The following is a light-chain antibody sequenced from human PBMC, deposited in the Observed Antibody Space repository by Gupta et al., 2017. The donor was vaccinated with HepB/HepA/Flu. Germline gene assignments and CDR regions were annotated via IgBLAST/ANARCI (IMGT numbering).Light chain of an antibody. J-gene: IGLJ2*01. CDR3: SADTSSSIVN. CDR1: SSDVGSYNR. Sequence: QSALPQPPSLSGSPGQSVTISCTGTSSDVGSYNRVSWHQQAPGTAHKLMIYEVSNRPSGVPDRFSGSKSGNTASLTISGRKDEDEADYYCSADTSSSIVNFGGGTKLTVL. V-gene: IGLV2-18*02. CDR2: EVS.